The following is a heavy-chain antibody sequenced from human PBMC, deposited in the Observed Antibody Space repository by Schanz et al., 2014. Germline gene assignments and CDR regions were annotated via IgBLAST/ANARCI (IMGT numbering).Heavy chain of an antibody. Sequence: EVHLVESGGGLVKPGGSLRLSCAVSGFSVSTNYMSWARQAPGKGLEWVSYIRSDNNYIYYADSVKGRFTISRDNAKNSLFLQMNSLTAEDTAVYYCVREDMVRGIRAFDIWGQGTMVTVSS. CDR3: VREDMVRGIRAFDI. CDR1: GFSVSTNY. V-gene: IGHV3-21*01. CDR2: IRSDNNYI. J-gene: IGHJ3*02. D-gene: IGHD3-10*01.